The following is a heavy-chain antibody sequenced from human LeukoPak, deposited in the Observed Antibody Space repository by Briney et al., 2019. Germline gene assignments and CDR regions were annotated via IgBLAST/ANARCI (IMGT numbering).Heavy chain of an antibody. CDR1: GFAFSGYA. D-gene: IGHD1-26*01. V-gene: IGHV3-23*01. J-gene: IGHJ4*02. CDR3: AKVHYTASFPGSFPGRNYFDS. CDR2: IGARGDVT. Sequence: GGSLRLSCTVSGFAFSGYAMSWVRQAPGKGPEWVSSIGARGDVTYSADSVKGRFTISRDNSKRTLFLQMNSLRAEDMAVYYCAKVHYTASFPGSFPGRNYFDSWGQGSLVTVSS.